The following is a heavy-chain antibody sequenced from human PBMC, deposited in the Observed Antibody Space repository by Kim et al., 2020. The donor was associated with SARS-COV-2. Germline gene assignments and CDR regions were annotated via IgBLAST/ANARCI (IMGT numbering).Heavy chain of an antibody. Sequence: SLTSRVTISGDTSKNQFSLRLSSVTAADTAVYYCERESKHIAAAGKGFDPWGQGTLVTVSS. CDR3: ERESKHIAAAGKGFDP. V-gene: IGHV4-39*07. J-gene: IGHJ5*02. D-gene: IGHD6-13*01.